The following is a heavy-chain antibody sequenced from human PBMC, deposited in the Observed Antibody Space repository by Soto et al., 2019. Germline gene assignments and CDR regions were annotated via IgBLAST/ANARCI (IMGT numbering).Heavy chain of an antibody. V-gene: IGHV3-30*03. CDR2: ISFRGGDE. CDR3: ASGKIVAPQHLDN. J-gene: IGHJ4*02. D-gene: IGHD3-22*01. Sequence: QVQLVESGGGVVQPGKSLRLSCAASGFTFNSYAMHWARQAPGKGLEWVTVISFRGGDEYYAESVRGRFTISRDDSKTTMSLHMDNRRVEDTTVYYCASGKIVAPQHLDNWGQG. CDR1: GFTFNSYA.